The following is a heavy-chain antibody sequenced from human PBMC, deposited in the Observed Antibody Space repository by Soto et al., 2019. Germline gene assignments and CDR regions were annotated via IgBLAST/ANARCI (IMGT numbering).Heavy chain of an antibody. CDR2: IYYSGST. CDR3: ARIPVDTYMMNCFDP. Sequence: SETLSLTCTVSGGSVGRGDYYWSWIRQPPGKGLEWIGYIYYSGSTNYNPSLKSRVSISLDTSKNQFSLRLTSVTAADTAVYYCARIPVDTYMMNCFDPWGPATLVTVSS. J-gene: IGHJ5*02. V-gene: IGHV4-61*08. D-gene: IGHD5-18*01. CDR1: GGSVGRGDYY.